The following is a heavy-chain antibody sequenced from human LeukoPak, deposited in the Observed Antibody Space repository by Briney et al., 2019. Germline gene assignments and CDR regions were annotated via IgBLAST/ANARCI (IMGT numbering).Heavy chain of an antibody. V-gene: IGHV1-2*02. CDR2: INPNSGGT. J-gene: IGHJ4*02. D-gene: IGHD6-19*01. CDR1: GYTFTSYA. Sequence: ASVKVSCKASGYTFTSYAMNWVRQAPGQGLEWMGWINPNSGGTNYAQKFQGRVTMTRDTSISTAYMELSRLRSDDTAVYYCARLSKEAILGAVAVGFSLDYWGQGTLVTVSS. CDR3: ARLSKEAILGAVAVGFSLDY.